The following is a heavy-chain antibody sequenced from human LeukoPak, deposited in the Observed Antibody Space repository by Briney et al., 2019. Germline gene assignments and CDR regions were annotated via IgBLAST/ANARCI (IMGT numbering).Heavy chain of an antibody. J-gene: IGHJ4*02. D-gene: IGHD6-19*01. Sequence: PGGSLRLSCAASGFTFSSYSMNWVRQAPGKGLEWVSSISSSSSYIYYADSVKGRFTISRDNAKNSLYLQMNSLRAEDTAVYYCASGRSSGHFDYWGQGTLVTVSS. CDR2: ISSSSSYI. CDR3: ASGRSSGHFDY. CDR1: GFTFSSYS. V-gene: IGHV3-21*01.